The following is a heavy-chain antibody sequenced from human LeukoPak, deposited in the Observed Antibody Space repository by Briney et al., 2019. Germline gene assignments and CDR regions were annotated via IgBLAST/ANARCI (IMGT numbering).Heavy chain of an antibody. D-gene: IGHD6-19*01. V-gene: IGHV4-4*07. CDR3: AREPYRYSSGWVFDY. Sequence: SETLSLTCTVSGGSISSYYWSWIRQPAGKGLEWIGRIYTSGSTNYNPSLKSRVTMSVDTSKNQFSLKLSSVTAADTAVYYCAREPYRYSSGWVFDYWGQGTLVTVSS. J-gene: IGHJ4*02. CDR2: IYTSGST. CDR1: GGSISSYY.